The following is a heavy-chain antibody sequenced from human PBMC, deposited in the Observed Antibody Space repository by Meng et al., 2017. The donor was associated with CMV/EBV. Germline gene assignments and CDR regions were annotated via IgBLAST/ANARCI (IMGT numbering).Heavy chain of an antibody. J-gene: IGHJ3*02. CDR2: IYPGDSDT. Sequence: QVSCKGSGYSFTSYWIGWVGQVPGKGLEWMGIIYPGDSDTRYSPSFQGQVTISADKSISTAYLQWSSLKASDTAMYYCATSTAMVSPDAFDIWGQGTMVTVSS. CDR1: GYSFTSYW. CDR3: ATSTAMVSPDAFDI. V-gene: IGHV5-51*01. D-gene: IGHD5-18*01.